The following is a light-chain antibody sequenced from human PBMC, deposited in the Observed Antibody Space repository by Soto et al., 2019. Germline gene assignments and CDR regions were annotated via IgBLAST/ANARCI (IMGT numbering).Light chain of an antibody. CDR2: DAS. Sequence: EIVLTQSPATLSLSPGERATLSCRASQSIGLAIAWYQHKPGQAPRLLIHDASSRATGISDRFTGSGSGTDFTLTITTLEPEDFAVYYCQQYGSSPRTFGLGTKVDI. J-gene: IGKJ1*01. CDR3: QQYGSSPRT. CDR1: QSIGLA. V-gene: IGKV3-20*01.